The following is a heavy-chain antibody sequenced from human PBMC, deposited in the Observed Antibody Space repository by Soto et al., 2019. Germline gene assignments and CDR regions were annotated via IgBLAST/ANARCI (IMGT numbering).Heavy chain of an antibody. J-gene: IGHJ4*02. CDR3: ARGGSDYYFDS. D-gene: IGHD2-21*02. CDR1: GFTFSSYA. V-gene: IGHV3-64*01. Sequence: EVQLVESGGGLVQPGGSLRLSCAASGFTFSSYARHWVRQAPGKGLEYVSTISRNGGSTYYANSVKGRFTISRDNSKNTLYLQMGSLRAEDMAVYYCARGGSDYYFDSWGQGTLVTVSS. CDR2: ISRNGGST.